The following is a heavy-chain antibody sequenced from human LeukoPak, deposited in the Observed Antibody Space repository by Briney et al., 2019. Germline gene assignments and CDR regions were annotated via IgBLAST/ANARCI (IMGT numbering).Heavy chain of an antibody. CDR1: GYTLTELS. J-gene: IGHJ6*02. CDR3: ATGELLDYGMDV. V-gene: IGHV1-24*01. D-gene: IGHD1-7*01. CDR2: FDPEDGET. Sequence: ASVKVSCKVSGYTLTELSMHRVRQAPGKGLEWMGGFDPEDGETIYAQKFQGRVTMTEDTSTDTAYMELSSLRSEDTAVYYCATGELLDYGMDVWGQGTTVTVSS.